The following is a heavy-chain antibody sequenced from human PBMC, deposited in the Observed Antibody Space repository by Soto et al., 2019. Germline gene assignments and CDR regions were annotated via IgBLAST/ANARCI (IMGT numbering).Heavy chain of an antibody. CDR3: ARAASHYYDSSGYYW. D-gene: IGHD3-22*01. J-gene: IGHJ4*02. CDR2: ISAYNGNT. V-gene: IGHV1-18*04. Sequence: ASVKVSCKASGYTFTSYGISWVRQAPGQGLEWMGWISAYNGNTNYAQKLQGRVTMTTDTSTSTAYMELRSLRSDDTAVYYCARAASHYYDSSGYYWWDQGTLVTVSS. CDR1: GYTFTSYG.